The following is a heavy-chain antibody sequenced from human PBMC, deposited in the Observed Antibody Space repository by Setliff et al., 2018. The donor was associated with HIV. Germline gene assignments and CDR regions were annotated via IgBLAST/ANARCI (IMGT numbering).Heavy chain of an antibody. CDR3: AREPKGGDDRALDY. D-gene: IGHD3-16*01. V-gene: IGHV4-4*07. CDR2: TFTSGIT. J-gene: IGHJ4*02. Sequence: PSETLSLTCTVSGGSISGYFWSWIRQPAGKGLEWTGRTFTSGITNYSPSLKSRVTMSVDTSKNQFSLNLTPVTAADTAVYYCAREPKGGDDRALDYWGQGTLVTVSS. CDR1: GGSISGYF.